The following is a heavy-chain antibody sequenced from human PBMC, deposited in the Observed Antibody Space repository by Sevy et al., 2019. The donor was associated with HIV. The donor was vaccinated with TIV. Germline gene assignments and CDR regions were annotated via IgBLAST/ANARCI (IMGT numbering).Heavy chain of an antibody. V-gene: IGHV3-13*01. CDR3: ARGTRYSGSYYLGDDAFDI. Sequence: AGSLRLSCAASGFTFSRYDMHWVRQATGKALEWVSSIRTAGDTYYPGSVKGRFTISRENAKKSLYLQMNSLRAGDTAEYYCARGTRYSGSYYLGDDAFDIWGQGTMVTVSS. J-gene: IGHJ3*02. D-gene: IGHD1-26*01. CDR2: IRTAGDT. CDR1: GFTFSRYD.